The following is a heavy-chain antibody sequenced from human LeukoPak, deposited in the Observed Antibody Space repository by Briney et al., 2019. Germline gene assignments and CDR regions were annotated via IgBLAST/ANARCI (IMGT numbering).Heavy chain of an antibody. CDR2: MNPNSGNT. J-gene: IGHJ3*02. Sequence: ASVEVSCKASGYTFTSYDINWVRQATGQGLEWMGWMNPNSGNTGYAQEFQGRVTITRNTSISTAYMELSSLRSEDTAVYYCVTGILFGGRFDLDAFDIWGQGTMVTVSS. CDR1: GYTFTSYD. D-gene: IGHD3-10*02. CDR3: VTGILFGGRFDLDAFDI. V-gene: IGHV1-8*03.